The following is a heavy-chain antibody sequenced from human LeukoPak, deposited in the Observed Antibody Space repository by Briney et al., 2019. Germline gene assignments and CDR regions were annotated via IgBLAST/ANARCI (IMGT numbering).Heavy chain of an antibody. Sequence: GGSLRLSCAASGFTFSSYGMHWVRQAPGKGLEWVAVIWYDGSNKYYADSVKGRFTISRHNSKNTLYLQMNSLRAEDTAVYYCATSPLGIPYYGMDVWGQGTTVTVSS. CDR2: IWYDGSNK. J-gene: IGHJ6*02. D-gene: IGHD2-21*01. CDR1: GFTFSSYG. V-gene: IGHV3-30*02. CDR3: ATSPLGIPYYGMDV.